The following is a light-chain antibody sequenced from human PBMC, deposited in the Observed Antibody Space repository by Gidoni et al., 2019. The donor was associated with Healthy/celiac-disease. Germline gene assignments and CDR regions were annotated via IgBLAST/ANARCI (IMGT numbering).Light chain of an antibody. CDR3: QQYGSSIT. CDR2: GAS. J-gene: IGKJ3*01. V-gene: IGKV3-20*01. CDR1: QSVSSSY. Sequence: DIALTQSPGTLSLSPRERATLSCRASQSVSSSYLAWYQQKPGQAPRLLIYGASSRATGIPDRFSGSGSGTDFTLTISRLEPEDFAVYYCQQYGSSITFGPGTKVDIK.